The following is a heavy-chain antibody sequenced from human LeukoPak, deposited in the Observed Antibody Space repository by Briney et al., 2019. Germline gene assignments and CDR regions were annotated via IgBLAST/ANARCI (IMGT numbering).Heavy chain of an antibody. CDR2: VDPEDGET. V-gene: IGHV1-69-2*01. Sequence: ASVKVSCKASGYTFTDYYMHWVPQAPGKGLEWMGRVDPEDGETIYAEKFQGRVTITADTSTDTAYMELSSLRSEDTAVYYCATAGSGYDLDAFDIWGQGTMVTVSS. CDR1: GYTFTDYY. D-gene: IGHD5-12*01. CDR3: ATAGSGYDLDAFDI. J-gene: IGHJ3*02.